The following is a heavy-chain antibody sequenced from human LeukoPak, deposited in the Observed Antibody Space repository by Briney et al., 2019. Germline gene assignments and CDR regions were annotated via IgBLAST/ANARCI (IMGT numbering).Heavy chain of an antibody. CDR1: GGSISSGSYY. V-gene: IGHV4-61*02. J-gene: IGHJ4*02. CDR2: IYTSGST. Sequence: SETLSLTCTVSGGSISSGSYYWSWIRQPAGKGLEWIGRIYTSGSTNYNPSLKSRVTISVDTSKNQFSLKLSSVTAADTAVYYCARELKRFGVANGVDYWGQGTLVTVSS. D-gene: IGHD3-3*01. CDR3: ARELKRFGVANGVDY.